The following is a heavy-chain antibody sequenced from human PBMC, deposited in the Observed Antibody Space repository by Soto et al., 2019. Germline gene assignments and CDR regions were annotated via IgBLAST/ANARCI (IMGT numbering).Heavy chain of an antibody. J-gene: IGHJ4*02. CDR3: ARDFGYYDSSGYYGD. CDR2: IYYSGST. V-gene: IGHV4-61*01. CDR1: GGSVSSGSYY. Sequence: QVQLQESGPGLVKPSETLSLTCTVSGGSVSSGSYYWSWIRQPPGKGLEWIGYIYYSGSTNYNPSLKSRVTISVDTSKNQFSLKLSSVTAADTAVYYCARDFGYYDSSGYYGDWGQGTLVTVSS. D-gene: IGHD3-22*01.